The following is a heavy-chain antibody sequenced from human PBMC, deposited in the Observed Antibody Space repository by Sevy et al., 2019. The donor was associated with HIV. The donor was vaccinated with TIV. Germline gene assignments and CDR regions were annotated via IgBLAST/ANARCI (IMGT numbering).Heavy chain of an antibody. D-gene: IGHD3-10*01. CDR2: ISGSGGST. Sequence: GESLKISCAASGFTFRSYAMSWVRQAPGKGLEWVSAISGSGGSTYYADSVKGRFTISRDNSKNTLYLQMNSLRAEDTAVYYCAKEGVGVRGVMGYYYYSMDVWGQGTTVTVSS. V-gene: IGHV3-23*01. J-gene: IGHJ6*02. CDR1: GFTFRSYA. CDR3: AKEGVGVRGVMGYYYYSMDV.